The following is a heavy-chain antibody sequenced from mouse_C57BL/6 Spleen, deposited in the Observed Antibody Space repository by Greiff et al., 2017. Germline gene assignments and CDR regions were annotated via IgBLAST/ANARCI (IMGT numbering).Heavy chain of an antibody. D-gene: IGHD2-4*01. CDR3: ATRYEYDGEFAY. CDR1: GYAFSRSW. J-gene: IGHJ3*01. Sequence: VQLQQSGPELVKPGASVTISCNASGYAFSRSWMNWVKQRPGKGLEWIGRIYPGDGDTNYNGKFKGKATLTADKSSSTAYMQLRSLTSEDSTFVFCATRYEYDGEFAYWGQGTLVTVSA. CDR2: IYPGDGDT. V-gene: IGHV1-82*01.